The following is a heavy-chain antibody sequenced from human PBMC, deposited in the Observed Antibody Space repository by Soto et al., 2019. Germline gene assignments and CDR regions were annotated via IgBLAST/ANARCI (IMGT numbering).Heavy chain of an antibody. J-gene: IGHJ4*02. CDR2: IHYSGST. CDR3: ARDSPFDY. CDR1: GGSISSGSYY. V-gene: IGHV4-31*03. Sequence: SETLSLTCTVSGGSISSGSYYWSWLRQHPGKGLEWIGYIHYSGSTYYNPSLKSRVTMSVDTSKNQFSLNLSSVTAAYTAGYYCARDSPFDYWGLGTLVTV.